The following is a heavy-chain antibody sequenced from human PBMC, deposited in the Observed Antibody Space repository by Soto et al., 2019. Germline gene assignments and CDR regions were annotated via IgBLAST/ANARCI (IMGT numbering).Heavy chain of an antibody. Sequence: QLQLQESGPGLVKPSETLSLTCTISGGSISSSSYYWGWIRQPPGKGLEWIGSIYYSGSTYYNPSLKSRVTISVDTSKNQFSLKLSSVTAADTAVYYCGTERGYSGYDKYFDSWGQGTLVTVSS. CDR1: GGSISSSSYY. CDR2: IYYSGST. V-gene: IGHV4-39*01. J-gene: IGHJ4*02. D-gene: IGHD5-12*01. CDR3: GTERGYSGYDKYFDS.